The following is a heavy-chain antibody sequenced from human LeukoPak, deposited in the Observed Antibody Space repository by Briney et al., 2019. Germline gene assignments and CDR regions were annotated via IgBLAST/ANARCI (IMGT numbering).Heavy chain of an antibody. Sequence: PGGSLRLSCAASGFTFSTYVTHWVRQAPGKGLEWVAVISYDGSYKYADSVKGRFTISRDNSKSTLYLQMNSLRVEDTAVYYCAKVESSGWYSIDYWGQGTLVTVSS. CDR3: AKVESSGWYSIDY. CDR1: GFTFSTYV. D-gene: IGHD6-19*01. V-gene: IGHV3-30*18. J-gene: IGHJ4*02. CDR2: ISYDGSYK.